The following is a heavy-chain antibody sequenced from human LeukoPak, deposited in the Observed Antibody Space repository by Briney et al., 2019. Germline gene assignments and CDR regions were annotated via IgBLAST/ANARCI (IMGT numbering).Heavy chain of an antibody. CDR2: IRSKANSYAT. V-gene: IGHV3-73*01. Sequence: GGSLRLSCAASGFTFSGSAMHWVRQASGKGLEWVGRIRSKANSYATAYAASVKGRFTISRDNAKNSLYLQMNSLRAEDTAVYYCARVPGYSSSWFDYWGQGTLVTVSS. D-gene: IGHD6-13*01. CDR1: GFTFSGSA. J-gene: IGHJ4*02. CDR3: ARVPGYSSSWFDY.